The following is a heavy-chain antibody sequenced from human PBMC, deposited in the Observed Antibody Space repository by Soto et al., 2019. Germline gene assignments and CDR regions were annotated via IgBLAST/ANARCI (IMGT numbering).Heavy chain of an antibody. D-gene: IGHD1-26*01. Sequence: PGGSLRLSCAASGFTFSSYGMHWVRQAPGKGLEWVALISYDGSNKYYADSVKGRFTISRDNSKNTLYLQMNSLRAEDTAVYYCAKDVVVGATPGLGDYYYYYGMDVWGQGTTVTVS. CDR1: GFTFSSYG. CDR2: ISYDGSNK. J-gene: IGHJ6*02. V-gene: IGHV3-30*18. CDR3: AKDVVVGATPGLGDYYYYYGMDV.